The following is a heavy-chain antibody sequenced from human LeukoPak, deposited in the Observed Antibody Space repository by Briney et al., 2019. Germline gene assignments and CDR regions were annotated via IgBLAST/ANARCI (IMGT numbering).Heavy chain of an antibody. V-gene: IGHV3-74*01. J-gene: IGHJ5*02. CDR1: GFTFSSYW. Sequence: GGSLRLSCAASGFTFSSYWMHWVRQAPGKGLLWVSCINTDGSVMRYADSVRGRFTISRDNAKNTLYLQMNSLRVEDTAVYYCATAGGLPTAMGFDPWGQGTLVSVST. CDR2: INTDGSVM. CDR3: ATAGGLPTAMGFDP. D-gene: IGHD2-2*01.